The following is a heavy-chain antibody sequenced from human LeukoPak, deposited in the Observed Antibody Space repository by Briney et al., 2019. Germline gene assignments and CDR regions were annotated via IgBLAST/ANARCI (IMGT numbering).Heavy chain of an antibody. CDR1: GFTFSSYG. V-gene: IGHV3-30*03. CDR2: ISYDGSNK. Sequence: GGSLRLSCAASGFTFSSYGMHWVRLARGKGLEWVAVISYDGSNKYYADSVKGRFTISRDNSKNTLYLQMNSLRAEDTAVYYCARDLFYGGDYWGQGTLVTVSS. J-gene: IGHJ4*02. D-gene: IGHD2/OR15-2a*01. CDR3: ARDLFYGGDY.